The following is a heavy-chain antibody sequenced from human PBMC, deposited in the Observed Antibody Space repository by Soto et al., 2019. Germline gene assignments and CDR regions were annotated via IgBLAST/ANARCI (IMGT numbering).Heavy chain of an antibody. D-gene: IGHD2-2*01. J-gene: IGHJ5*02. CDR2: MNPNSGNT. V-gene: IGHV1-8*01. Sequence: GASVKVSCKASGYTFTSYDINWVRQATGQGLEWKGRMNPNSGNTGYAQKFQGRVTMTRNTSISTAYIELSSLRTEDTAEYYYGRGPDIVVVPAAMAYNWFDPWGQGTLVTVSS. CDR1: GYTFTSYD. CDR3: GRGPDIVVVPAAMAYNWFDP.